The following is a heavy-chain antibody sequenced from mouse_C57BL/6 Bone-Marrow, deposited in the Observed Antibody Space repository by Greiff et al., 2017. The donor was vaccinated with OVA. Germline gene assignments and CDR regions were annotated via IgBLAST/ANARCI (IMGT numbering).Heavy chain of an antibody. CDR3: ARERGTGVDD. CDR1: GYTFTSYW. V-gene: IGHV1-53*01. Sequence: QVQLQQPGTELVKPGASVKLSCKASGYTFTSYWMHWVKQRPGQGLEWIGNINHSNGGTNYHEKFQSKATLPVDKSSSTAYMQLSSLTSEDSAVYYCARERGTGVDDWGQGTTLTVSS. CDR2: INHSNGGT. J-gene: IGHJ2*01. D-gene: IGHD2-14*01.